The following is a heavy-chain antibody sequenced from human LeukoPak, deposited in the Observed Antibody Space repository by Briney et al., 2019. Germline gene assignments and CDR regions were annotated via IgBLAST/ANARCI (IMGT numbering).Heavy chain of an antibody. CDR3: ARGGSYYGY. CDR2: TYYSGST. J-gene: IGHJ4*02. Sequence: SETLSLTCSVSGGSISSYYWSWIRQPPGKGLEWIGNTYYSGSTNYNPSLKSRVTISVDTSKSQFSLQLSSVTAADTAVYYCARGGSYYGYWGQGTLVTVSS. D-gene: IGHD1-26*01. V-gene: IGHV4-59*08. CDR1: GGSISSYY.